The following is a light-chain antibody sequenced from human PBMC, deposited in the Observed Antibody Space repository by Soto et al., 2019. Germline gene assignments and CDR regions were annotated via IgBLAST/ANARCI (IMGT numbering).Light chain of an antibody. J-gene: IGKJ5*01. CDR3: QQANSFPPT. CDR2: AAS. Sequence: DIQITQSPSTLSASVGDRVTITCRASQSIRSWLAWYQHKPGKAPKLLIYAASSLQSGVPSRFSGSGSGTDFTLTISSLQPEDFATYYCQQANSFPPTFGQGTRLEIK. CDR1: QSIRSW. V-gene: IGKV1-12*01.